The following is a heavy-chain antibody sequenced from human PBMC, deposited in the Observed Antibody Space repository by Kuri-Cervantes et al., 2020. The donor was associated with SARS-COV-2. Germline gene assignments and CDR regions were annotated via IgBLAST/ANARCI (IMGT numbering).Heavy chain of an antibody. V-gene: IGHV4-39*01. CDR2: IYYSGST. CDR1: GGSISSSSYY. D-gene: IGHD3-10*01. CDR3: ARHGLRYYGSGSYYYYYYGMDV. J-gene: IGHJ6*02. Sequence: SETLSLTCTVSGGSISSSSYYWGWIRQPPGKGLEWIGSIYYSGSTYYNPSLKSRVTISVDTSKNQFSLKLSSVTAADTAVYYCARHGLRYYGSGSYYYYYYGMDVWGQGTKVTVSS.